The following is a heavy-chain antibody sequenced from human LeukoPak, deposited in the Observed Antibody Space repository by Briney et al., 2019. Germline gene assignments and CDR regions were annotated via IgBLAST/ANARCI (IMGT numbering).Heavy chain of an antibody. J-gene: IGHJ4*02. V-gene: IGHV3-33*01. CDR2: IWYDGVNK. CDR1: GFSFSNYG. CDR3: AREGIVATLNY. Sequence: GGSLRLSCAASGFSFSNYGMHWVRQAPGKGLEWVAVIWYDGVNKYYADSVKGRFTISRDMPKNTLYLQMNSLRAEDTAVYYCAREGIVATLNYWGQGTLVTVSS. D-gene: IGHD5-12*01.